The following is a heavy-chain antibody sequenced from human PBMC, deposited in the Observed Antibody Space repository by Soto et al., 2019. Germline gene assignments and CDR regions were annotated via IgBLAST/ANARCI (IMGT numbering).Heavy chain of an antibody. J-gene: IGHJ3*02. D-gene: IGHD6-19*01. CDR1: GGSISSYY. CDR2: IYYSGSN. CDR3: ARQQWLVLNAFDI. Sequence: QVQLQESGPGLVKPSETLSLTCTVSGGSISSYYWSWIRQPPGKGLEWIGYIYYSGSNNYNPSLKSRVTISVDTSKNQFSLKRSSVTAADTAVYYCARQQWLVLNAFDIWGQGTMVTVSS. V-gene: IGHV4-59*01.